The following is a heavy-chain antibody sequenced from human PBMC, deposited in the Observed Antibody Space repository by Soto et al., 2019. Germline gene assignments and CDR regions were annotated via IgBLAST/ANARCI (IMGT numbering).Heavy chain of an antibody. J-gene: IGHJ6*02. Sequence: ASVKVSCKASGGTFSSYAISWVRQAPGQGLEWMGGIIPIFGTANYAQKFQGRVTITADESTSTAYMELSSLRSEDTAVYYCARGNYDFWGGFFSPPPPYYYVMDFWGQGSSVTVSS. CDR1: GGTFSSYA. CDR3: ARGNYDFWGGFFSPPPPYYYVMDF. CDR2: IIPIFGTA. D-gene: IGHD3-3*01. V-gene: IGHV1-69*13.